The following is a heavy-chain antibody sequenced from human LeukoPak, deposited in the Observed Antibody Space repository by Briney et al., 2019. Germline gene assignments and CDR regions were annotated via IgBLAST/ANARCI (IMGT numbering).Heavy chain of an antibody. CDR3: ARRGLEYCSSTSCLNDAFEI. J-gene: IGHJ3*02. D-gene: IGHD2-2*01. CDR2: IYSGDSNT. V-gene: IGHV5-51*01. Sequence: GESLKISCKGSGYSFTDYWIAWVRQMPGKGLEWMGIIYSGDSNTRYSPSFQGQVTISADKSISTAYLQWSSLKASDTAMYYCARRGLEYCSSTSCLNDAFEIWGQGTMVTVSS. CDR1: GYSFTDYW.